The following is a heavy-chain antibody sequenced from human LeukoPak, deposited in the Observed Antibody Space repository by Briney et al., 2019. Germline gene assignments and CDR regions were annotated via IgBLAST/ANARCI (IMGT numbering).Heavy chain of an antibody. CDR1: GGTFSSYA. J-gene: IGHJ4*02. V-gene: IGHV1-69*04. Sequence: ASVKVSCKASGGTFSSYAISWVRQAPGQGLEWMGRIIPILGIANYAQKFQGRVTITADKSTSTAYMELSSLRSEDTAVYYCARAPDYYGSGSFSTFDYWGQGTLVTVSS. D-gene: IGHD3-10*01. CDR2: IIPILGIA. CDR3: ARAPDYYGSGSFSTFDY.